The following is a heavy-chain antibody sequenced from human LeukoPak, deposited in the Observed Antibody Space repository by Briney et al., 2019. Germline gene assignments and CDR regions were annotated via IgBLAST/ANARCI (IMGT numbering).Heavy chain of an antibody. CDR2: IIPIFGTA. Sequence: SSVKVSCKASGGTFSSYAISWVRQAPGQGLEWMGRIIPIFGTANYAQKFQGRVTITTDESTSTAYMELSSLRSEDTAVYHCASYRRYSSSWSTAFDYWGQGTLVTVSS. J-gene: IGHJ4*02. CDR3: ASYRRYSSSWSTAFDY. D-gene: IGHD6-13*01. CDR1: GGTFSSYA. V-gene: IGHV1-69*05.